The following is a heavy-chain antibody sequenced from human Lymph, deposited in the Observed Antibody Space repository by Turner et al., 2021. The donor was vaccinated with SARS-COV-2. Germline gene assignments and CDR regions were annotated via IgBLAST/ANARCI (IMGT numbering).Heavy chain of an antibody. J-gene: IGHJ4*02. Sequence: EVQLVVSVGGVVHSGGSPRPSFAVPGLTFDDYAMHWVRQAPGKGLEWVSLISGDGGGTYYADSVKGRFTISRDNSKNSLSLQMNSLRAEDTALYYCAKDPGYCSGGSYYSRTYFDFWGQGTLVTVSA. CDR1: GLTFDDYA. CDR3: AKDPGYCSGGSYYSRTYFDF. D-gene: IGHD2-15*01. CDR2: ISGDGGGT. V-gene: IGHV3-43*02.